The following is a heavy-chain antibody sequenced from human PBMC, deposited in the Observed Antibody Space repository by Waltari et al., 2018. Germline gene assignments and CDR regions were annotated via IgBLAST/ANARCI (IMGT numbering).Heavy chain of an antibody. CDR2: ISATGGYI. CDR3: ARGGWGFYLDL. D-gene: IGHD7-27*01. Sequence: DVQLMESGGGLVKPGGSLRLSCAASGFTFSSYNMNWVRQAPGKGLEWGSSISATGGYIHYADSVQGRFTISRDNAKNSLYLQMSSLRDEDTAVYYCARGGWGFYLDLWGQGALVTVSS. J-gene: IGHJ5*02. CDR1: GFTFSSYN. V-gene: IGHV3-21*01.